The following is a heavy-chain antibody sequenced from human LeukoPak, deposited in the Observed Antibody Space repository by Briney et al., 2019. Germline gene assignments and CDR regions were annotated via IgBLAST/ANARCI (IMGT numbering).Heavy chain of an antibody. V-gene: IGHV1-46*01. CDR1: GYTFTNYY. CDR3: ARDTRTMTAVTRGQHYYYGLDV. Sequence: ASVRVSCTASGYTFTNYYLHWVRQAPGHGLEWMAIINPSDGGTYYEQKLQGRVTVTRDTSTSTGYMELSSLRSEDTAVYYCARDTRTMTAVTRGQHYYYGLDVWGQGTTVTVSS. J-gene: IGHJ6*02. D-gene: IGHD4-17*01. CDR2: INPSDGGT.